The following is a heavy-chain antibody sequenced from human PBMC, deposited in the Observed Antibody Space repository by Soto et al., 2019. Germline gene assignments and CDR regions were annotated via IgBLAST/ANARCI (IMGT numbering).Heavy chain of an antibody. J-gene: IGHJ1*01. V-gene: IGHV3-30*03. CDR3: ASAPGNPPAIAF. D-gene: IGHD2-21*01. Sequence: PGGSLRLSCAAAGCTCSSYAMHWVRQAPGKGLEWVAVISYDGSDKYYADSVKGRFTISRDNSKNTLYLQMNSLRAEDTAVYYGASAPGNPPAIAFRAQGTPVPVS. CDR1: GCTCSSYA. CDR2: ISYDGSDK.